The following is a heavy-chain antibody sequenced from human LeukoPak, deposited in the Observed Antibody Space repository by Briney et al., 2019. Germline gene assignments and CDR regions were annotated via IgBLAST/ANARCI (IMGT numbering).Heavy chain of an antibody. CDR3: ARGGNGRYYDSSGYIGWFDP. J-gene: IGHJ5*02. D-gene: IGHD3-22*01. CDR2: ISAYNGNT. CDR1: GYTFTSYG. V-gene: IGHV1-18*01. Sequence: ASVKVSCKASGYTFTSYGISWVRQAPGQGLEWMGWISAYNGNTNYAQKLQGRVTMTTDTSTSTAYMELRSLRSDDTAVYYCARGGNGRYYDSSGYIGWFDPWGQGTLVTVSS.